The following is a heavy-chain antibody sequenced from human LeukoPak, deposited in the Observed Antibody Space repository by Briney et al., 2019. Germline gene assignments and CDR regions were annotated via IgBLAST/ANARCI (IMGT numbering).Heavy chain of an antibody. J-gene: IGHJ5*02. V-gene: IGHV3-23*01. Sequence: GGSLRLSCAASGFTFSNAWMSWVRQAPGKGLERVSAISGSGGSTYYAESEKGRFTISRDNSKNTLHLQMNSLRVEDTALYYCAKVGFGIASPDNWFDPWGQGTLVTVSS. CDR1: GFTFSNAW. CDR2: ISGSGGST. CDR3: AKVGFGIASPDNWFDP. D-gene: IGHD6-13*01.